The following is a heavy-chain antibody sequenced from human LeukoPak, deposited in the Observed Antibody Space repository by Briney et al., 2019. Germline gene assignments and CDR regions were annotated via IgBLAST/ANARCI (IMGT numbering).Heavy chain of an antibody. Sequence: GRSLRLSCAASGFTFGNYGMSWVRQAPGKGLEWVSGINWNGGSTGYADSVEGRFTIFRDNAKNSQYLQMNSLRVEDTALYYCARAQTYGDSRLLLDYWGQGTLVTVSS. CDR2: INWNGGST. V-gene: IGHV3-20*04. CDR1: GFTFGNYG. CDR3: ARAQTYGDSRLLLDY. D-gene: IGHD4-17*01. J-gene: IGHJ4*02.